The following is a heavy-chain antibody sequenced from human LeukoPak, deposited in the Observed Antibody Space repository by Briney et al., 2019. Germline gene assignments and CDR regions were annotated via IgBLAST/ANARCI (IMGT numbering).Heavy chain of an antibody. D-gene: IGHD3-16*01. V-gene: IGHV3-72*01. J-gene: IGHJ4*02. CDR1: GLSFSDHY. CDR3: AKDRGGGFFDY. CDR2: IRNKANTYIT. Sequence: GGSLRLSCAASGLSFSDHYMDWVRQAPGKGLEWVARIRNKANTYITEYAASVRGRFIISRDDSKNSLYLQMNSLKTEDTAVYYCAKDRGGGFFDYWGQGALVTVSS.